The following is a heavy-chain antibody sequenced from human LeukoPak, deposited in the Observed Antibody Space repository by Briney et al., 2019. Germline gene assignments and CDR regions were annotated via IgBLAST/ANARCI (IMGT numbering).Heavy chain of an antibody. CDR1: GFTFRTFG. Sequence: GGSLRLSCAASGFTFRTFGMHWVRQAPGKGLEWVAVIWYDGINKYCADSVKGRFTISRDNSKNTLYLQMNSLRAEDTTVYYCARDYYDSSGQLHAGAHAFDIWGQGTMVTVSS. J-gene: IGHJ3*02. V-gene: IGHV3-33*01. CDR3: ARDYYDSSGQLHAGAHAFDI. CDR2: IWYDGINK. D-gene: IGHD3-22*01.